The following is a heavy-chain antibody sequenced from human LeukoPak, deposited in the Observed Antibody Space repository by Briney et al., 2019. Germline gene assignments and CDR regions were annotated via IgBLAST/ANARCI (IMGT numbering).Heavy chain of an antibody. CDR2: ISGGSESA. CDR3: ARRSWGELPYLDY. D-gene: IGHD1-7*01. Sequence: GGSLRLSCAASGFTFSEYVMTWERQAPGKGLEWVSAISGGSESAYYADSAKGRFTIFRDNSKNTVYLQMNSLRGEDTAVYYCARRSWGELPYLDYWGQGSLVTVSS. J-gene: IGHJ4*02. V-gene: IGHV3-23*01. CDR1: GFTFSEYV.